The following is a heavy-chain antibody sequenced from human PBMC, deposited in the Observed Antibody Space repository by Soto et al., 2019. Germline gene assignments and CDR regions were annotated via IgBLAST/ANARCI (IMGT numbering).Heavy chain of an antibody. D-gene: IGHD2-21*02. CDR3: ARTKTTVVTRAFDI. CDR2: IYYSGST. Sequence: SETLSLTCTVSGGSVSSGSYYWSWIRQPPGKGLEWIGYIYYSGSTNYNPSLKSRVTISVDTSKNQFSLKLSSMTAADTAVYYCARTKTTVVTRAFDIWGQGTMVTVSS. J-gene: IGHJ3*02. CDR1: GGSVSSGSYY. V-gene: IGHV4-61*01.